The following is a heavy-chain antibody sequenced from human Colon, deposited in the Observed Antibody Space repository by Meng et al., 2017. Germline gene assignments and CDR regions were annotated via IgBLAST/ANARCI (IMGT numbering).Heavy chain of an antibody. Sequence: GESLKISCEATGYRFSGYGMHWVRRAPGKGLEWVAVIWYDGSRRYYGDSVKGRLTISRDDSRDTLYLQMNSLRAEDTAVYYCARDSGVVTPILDYWGQGTLVTVSS. CDR3: ARDSGVVTPILDY. CDR1: GYRFSGYG. V-gene: IGHV3-33*01. J-gene: IGHJ4*02. CDR2: IWYDGSRR. D-gene: IGHD2-21*02.